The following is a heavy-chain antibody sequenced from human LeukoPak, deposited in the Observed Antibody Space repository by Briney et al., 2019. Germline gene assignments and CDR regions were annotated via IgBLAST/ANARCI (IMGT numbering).Heavy chain of an antibody. Sequence: GGSLRLSCAASGFTFSSYEMNWVRQAPGKGLEWVSYISSSGSTIYYADSVKGRFTISRDNSKSTLYLQMNSLRAEDTAVYYCAREAVTRNYFDYWGQGTLVTVSS. CDR1: GFTFSSYE. J-gene: IGHJ4*02. V-gene: IGHV3-48*03. CDR2: ISSSGSTI. CDR3: AREAVTRNYFDY. D-gene: IGHD4-17*01.